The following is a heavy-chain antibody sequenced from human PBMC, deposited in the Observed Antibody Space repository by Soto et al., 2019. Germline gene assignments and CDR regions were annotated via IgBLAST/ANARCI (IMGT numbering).Heavy chain of an antibody. Sequence: GGSLSLSCAASGFTFSNAWMSWVRQAPGKGLEWVGRIKSKTDGGTTDYAAPVKGRFTISRDDSKNTLYLQMNSLKTEDTAVYYCTTVNDFWSGYTDYWGEGTLVTVS. CDR2: IKSKTDGGTT. D-gene: IGHD3-3*01. CDR3: TTVNDFWSGYTDY. CDR1: GFTFSNAW. J-gene: IGHJ4*02. V-gene: IGHV3-15*01.